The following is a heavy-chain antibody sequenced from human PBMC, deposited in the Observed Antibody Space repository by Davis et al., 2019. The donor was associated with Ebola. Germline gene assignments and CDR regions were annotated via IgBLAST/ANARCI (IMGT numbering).Heavy chain of an antibody. CDR3: ARDSKGRNYCTNGVCTSLSFGY. J-gene: IGHJ4*02. CDR1: GYTFTGYY. Sequence: ASVKVSCKASGYTFTGYYMHWVRQAPGQGLEWMGWINPNSGGTNYAQKFQGRVTMTRDTSISTAYMELSRLRSDDTAVYYCARDSKGRNYCTNGVCTSLSFGYWGQGTLVTVSS. CDR2: INPNSGGT. D-gene: IGHD2-8*01. V-gene: IGHV1-2*02.